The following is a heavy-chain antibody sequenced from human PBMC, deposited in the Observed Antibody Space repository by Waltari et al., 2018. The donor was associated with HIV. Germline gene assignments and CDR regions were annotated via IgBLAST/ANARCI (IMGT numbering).Heavy chain of an antibody. J-gene: IGHJ4*02. CDR1: GFTFSGYW. CDR3: ASGLGDWGY. CDR2: INPVGSTK. V-gene: IGHV3-7*02. Sequence: DVHLVESGGALVQPGGYLRLSCAASGFTFSGYWRSWVRQASGKGLGWVANINPVGSTKYDVDSVRGRFTISRDNAKNSLYLQMSSLRAEDTAVYYCASGLGDWGYWGRGTLVTVSS. D-gene: IGHD2-21*02.